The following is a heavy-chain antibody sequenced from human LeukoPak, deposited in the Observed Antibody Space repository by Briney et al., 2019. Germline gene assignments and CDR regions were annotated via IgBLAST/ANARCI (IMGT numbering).Heavy chain of an antibody. J-gene: IGHJ6*02. D-gene: IGHD3-9*01. CDR1: GFTFSDYN. V-gene: IGHV3-11*01. CDR2: ITDSGNTI. CDR3: ARSIGLTGGGVDV. Sequence: GGSLRLSCAASGFTFSDYNMNWVRQAPGKGLEWVSYITDSGNTIHYADSVKGRFTISRDNAKNSLYLQMNSLRAEDTAVYYCARSIGLTGGGVDVWGQGTTVTASS.